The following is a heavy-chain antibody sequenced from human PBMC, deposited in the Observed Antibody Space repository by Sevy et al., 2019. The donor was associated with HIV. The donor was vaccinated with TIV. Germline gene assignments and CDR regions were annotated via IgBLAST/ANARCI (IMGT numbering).Heavy chain of an antibody. CDR2: INSDSGVT. V-gene: IGHV1-2*02. J-gene: IGHJ6*02. CDR3: ARLTTKPTSDLYGMDV. D-gene: IGHD4-17*01. CDR1: GYIFTDYY. Sequence: ASVKVSCKASGYIFTDYYIHWVRQAPGQGLEWMAWINSDSGVTNYAQRLQGEVTVTRDTSLNTAYLDLSRLKSNDTAIYFCARLTTKPTSDLYGMDVWGQGTTVTV.